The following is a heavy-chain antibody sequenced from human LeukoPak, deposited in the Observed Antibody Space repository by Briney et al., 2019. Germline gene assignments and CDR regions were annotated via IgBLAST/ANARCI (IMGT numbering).Heavy chain of an antibody. D-gene: IGHD3-10*01. CDR2: ISGSGGTT. CDR1: GFTFRNYV. V-gene: IGHV3-23*01. Sequence: PGGSLRLSCAASGFTFRNYVMTWVRQAPGKGLEWVSAISGSGGTTDYADSVKGRFTISRDNSKNTLYLQMNSLRAEDTAVYYCAKDIGSVLVWLGELDHSMDVWGQGTTVTVSS. CDR3: AKDIGSVLVWLGELDHSMDV. J-gene: IGHJ6*02.